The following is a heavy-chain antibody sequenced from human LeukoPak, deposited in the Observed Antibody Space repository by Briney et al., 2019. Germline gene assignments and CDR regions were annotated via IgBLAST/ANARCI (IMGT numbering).Heavy chain of an antibody. D-gene: IGHD6-6*01. V-gene: IGHV4-59*01. Sequence: SETLSLTCTVSGGSISSYYWSWIRQPPGKGLEWIGCIYYSGSTNYNPSLKSRVTISVDTSKNQFSLKLSSVTAADTAVYYCAGTSIAARPYYYYMDVWGKGTTVTVSS. J-gene: IGHJ6*03. CDR1: GGSISSYY. CDR2: IYYSGST. CDR3: AGTSIAARPYYYYMDV.